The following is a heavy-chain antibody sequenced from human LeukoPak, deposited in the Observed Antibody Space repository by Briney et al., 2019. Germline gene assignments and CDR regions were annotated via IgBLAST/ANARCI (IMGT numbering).Heavy chain of an antibody. V-gene: IGHV3-23*01. Sequence: GGSLRLSCGASGFTFSSYATSWVRQAPGKGLEWVSAISGRGGSTYYADSVKGRFANSRDNSKNKRYLQMNKRRADDTAVYYCAKDYDSSWDYWGQGTLVTVSS. CDR3: AKDYDSSWDY. J-gene: IGHJ4*02. CDR2: ISGRGGST. CDR1: GFTFSSYA. D-gene: IGHD3-22*01.